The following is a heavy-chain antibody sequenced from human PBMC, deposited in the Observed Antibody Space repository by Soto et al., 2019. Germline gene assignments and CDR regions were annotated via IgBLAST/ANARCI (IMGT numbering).Heavy chain of an antibody. J-gene: IGHJ5*02. CDR3: ARDRHNNFFDP. D-gene: IGHD3-16*02. V-gene: IGHV4-34*01. Sequence: SETLSLTCSVSGGSISSYYWSWIRQPPGKGLEWIGEIYHSGSTNYNPSLKSRVTISVDTSKNQFSLKLSSVTAADTAVYYCARDRHNNFFDPWGQGTLVTVSS. CDR2: IYHSGST. CDR1: GGSISSYY.